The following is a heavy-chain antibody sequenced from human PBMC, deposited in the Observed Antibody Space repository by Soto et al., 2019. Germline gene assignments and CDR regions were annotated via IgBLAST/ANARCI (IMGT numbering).Heavy chain of an antibody. CDR3: ARGNGSSWYYYYYYMDV. CDR1: GGSISSYY. V-gene: IGHV4-59*08. D-gene: IGHD6-13*01. J-gene: IGHJ6*03. Sequence: SETLSLTCTVSGGSISSYYWSWIRQPPGKGLEWIGYIYYSGSTNYNPYLKSRVTISVDTSKNQFSLKLSSVTAADTAVYYCARGNGSSWYYYYYYMDVWGKGTTVTVSS. CDR2: IYYSGST.